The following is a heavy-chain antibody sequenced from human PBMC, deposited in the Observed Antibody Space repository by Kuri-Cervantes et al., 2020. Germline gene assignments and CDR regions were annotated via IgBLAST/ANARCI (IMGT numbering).Heavy chain of an antibody. Sequence: GGSLRLSCAASGFTFSSYWMSWVRQAPGKGLEWVANIKQDGSEKYYVDSVKGRFTISRDNSKNTLYLQMNSLRAEDTAVYYCARDSGYSSSWYDYYYYGMDVWGQGTTVTVSS. V-gene: IGHV3-7*01. CDR2: IKQDGSEK. D-gene: IGHD6-13*01. J-gene: IGHJ6*02. CDR1: GFTFSSYW. CDR3: ARDSGYSSSWYDYYYYGMDV.